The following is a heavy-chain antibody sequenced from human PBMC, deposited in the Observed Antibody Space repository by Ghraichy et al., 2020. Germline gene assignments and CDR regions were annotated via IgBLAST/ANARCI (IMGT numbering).Heavy chain of an antibody. J-gene: IGHJ4*02. CDR3: ARDSFYDSSGYFEDYFDS. CDR1: GGSISNYY. Sequence: SETLSLTCTVSGGSISNYYWSWIRQPPGKGLEWIGYRHYSRSTNYNPSLKSRVTISVDTSKNEVSLKMTSVTAADKAVYYCARDSFYDSSGYFEDYFDSWGQGTLVTVSS. D-gene: IGHD3-22*01. CDR2: RHYSRST. V-gene: IGHV4-59*01.